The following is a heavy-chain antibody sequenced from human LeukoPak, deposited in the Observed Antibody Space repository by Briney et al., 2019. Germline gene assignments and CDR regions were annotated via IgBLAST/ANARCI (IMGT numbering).Heavy chain of an antibody. J-gene: IGHJ4*02. CDR1: GGSFSGYY. V-gene: IGHV4-34*01. CDR2: INHSGST. CDR3: ARVPRRGYSSLYYLDY. D-gene: IGHD6-13*01. Sequence: SETLSLTCAVYGGSFSGYYWSWIRQPPGKGLEWIGEINHSGSTNYNPSLKSRVTISVDTSKNQFSLKLSSVTAADTAVYYCARVPRRGYSSLYYLDYWGQGTLVTVSS.